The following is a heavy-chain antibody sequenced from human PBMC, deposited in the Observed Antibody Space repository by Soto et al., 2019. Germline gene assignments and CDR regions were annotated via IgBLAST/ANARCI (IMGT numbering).Heavy chain of an antibody. V-gene: IGHV4-59*01. CDR3: ARAVAAGGFDP. Sequence: QVQLQESGPGLVKPSETLSLTCTVSGGSISSYYWSWIRQPPGKGLEWIGYIYYSGSTNYNPSLKSRVTISVDTSKNQFTLKLSSVPAADTAVYYCARAVAAGGFDPWGQGTLVTFSS. CDR2: IYYSGST. D-gene: IGHD3-10*01. J-gene: IGHJ5*02. CDR1: GGSISSYY.